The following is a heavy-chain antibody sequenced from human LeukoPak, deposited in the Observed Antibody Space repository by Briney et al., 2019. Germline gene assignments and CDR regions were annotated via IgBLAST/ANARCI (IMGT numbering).Heavy chain of an antibody. CDR2: IGTAGDT. J-gene: IGHJ5*01. D-gene: IGHD3-9*01. CDR1: GFTFSSYD. Sequence: GGSLRLSCAASGFTFSSYDMHWVRQATGKGLEWDSAIGTAGDTYYPGSVKGRFTISRENAKNSLYLQMNSLRVGDTAVYYCARGSFVSYYDILTGYRSWWFDSWGQGTLVTVSS. CDR3: ARGSFVSYYDILTGYRSWWFDS. V-gene: IGHV3-13*01.